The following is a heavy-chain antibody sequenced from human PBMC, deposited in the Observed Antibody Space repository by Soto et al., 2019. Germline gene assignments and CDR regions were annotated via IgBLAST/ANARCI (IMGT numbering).Heavy chain of an antibody. CDR3: ARRNGYCSGGSCYSRES. CDR1: GGTFSSYA. CDR2: SIPIFGTA. J-gene: IGHJ5*02. D-gene: IGHD2-15*01. Sequence: QVQLVQSGAEVKKPGSSVKVSCKASGGTFSSYAISWVRQAPGQGLEWMGGSIPIFGTANDAQKFQGRVTITADKHTSTDYMELRSLRSEDTAVYYCARRNGYCSGGSCYSRESWGPGILVTVSS. V-gene: IGHV1-69*06.